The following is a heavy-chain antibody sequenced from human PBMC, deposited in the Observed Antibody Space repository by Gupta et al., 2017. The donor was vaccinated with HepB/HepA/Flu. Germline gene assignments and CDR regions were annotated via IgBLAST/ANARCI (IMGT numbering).Heavy chain of an antibody. CDR1: GFTYNSSP. V-gene: IGHV3-23*01. D-gene: IGHD4-23*01. CDR2: ISASGYNT. J-gene: IGHJ3*02. Sequence: EVPLLESGGGLVQPGGSLRLSCAASGFTYNSSPMSWVRQTPGKGLQWASTISASGYNTYYADSVGGRFTISRDNSKNTVYLQMNSLRVEDTAVYYCTKGRGGNYGGALDIWGQGTMVTVSS. CDR3: TKGRGGNYGGALDI.